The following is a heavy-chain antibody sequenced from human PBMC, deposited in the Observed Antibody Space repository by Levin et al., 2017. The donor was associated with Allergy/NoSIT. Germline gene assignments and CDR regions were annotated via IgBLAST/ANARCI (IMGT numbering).Heavy chain of an antibody. V-gene: IGHV4-59*01. CDR1: GGSISSYH. CDR2: IYYSGST. Sequence: SETLFLTCIVSGGSISSYHWSWIRQPPGKGLEWIGYIYYSGSTNYNPSLKSRVTMSVDTSKNQFSLTLNSVTAADTAVYFCARDRVVASSGTYYYYGMAVWGQGTTVTVSS. CDR3: ARDRVVASSGTYYYYGMAV. D-gene: IGHD2-15*01. J-gene: IGHJ6*02.